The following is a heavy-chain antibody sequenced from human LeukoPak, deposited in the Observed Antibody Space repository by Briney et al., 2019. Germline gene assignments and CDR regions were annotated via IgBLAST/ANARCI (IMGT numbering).Heavy chain of an antibody. J-gene: IGHJ6*02. Sequence: NPSETLSLTCTVSGVSISSGDYYWSWIRQPPGKGLEWIGYIYYSGSTYYNPSLKSRVTISVDTSKNQFSLKLSSVTAADTAVYYCARDVSRNPPPDYYYYCGMDVWGQGTTVTVSS. V-gene: IGHV4-30-4*01. CDR1: GVSISSGDYY. D-gene: IGHD1-14*01. CDR2: IYYSGST. CDR3: ARDVSRNPPPDYYYYCGMDV.